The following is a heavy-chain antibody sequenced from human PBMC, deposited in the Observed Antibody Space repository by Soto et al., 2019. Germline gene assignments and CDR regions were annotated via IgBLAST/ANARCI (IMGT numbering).Heavy chain of an antibody. CDR3: AREDYYDSSGYFDY. CDR1: GFTFSSYA. J-gene: IGHJ4*02. D-gene: IGHD3-22*01. V-gene: IGHV3-30-3*01. Sequence: GGSLRLSCAASGFTFSSYAMHWVRQAPGKGLEWVAVISYDGSNKYYADSVKGRFTISRDNSKNTLYLQMNSLRAEDTAVYYCAREDYYDSSGYFDYWGQGTLVTVSS. CDR2: ISYDGSNK.